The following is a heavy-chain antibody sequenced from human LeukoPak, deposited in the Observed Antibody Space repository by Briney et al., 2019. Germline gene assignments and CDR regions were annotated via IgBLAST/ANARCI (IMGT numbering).Heavy chain of an antibody. V-gene: IGHV3-30-3*02. CDR2: LSFDGTNK. CDR1: GFIFSNYA. D-gene: IGHD3-22*01. CDR3: AKSFRAYDSYGYYAFDI. J-gene: IGHJ3*02. Sequence: GGSLRLSCAASGFIFSNYAMHWVRRAQAKGLKWGSVLSFDGTNKDYADSVKGRFTISRDKSKNTLYLQMNSLRAEDTAVYYCAKSFRAYDSYGYYAFDIWGQGTMVTVSS.